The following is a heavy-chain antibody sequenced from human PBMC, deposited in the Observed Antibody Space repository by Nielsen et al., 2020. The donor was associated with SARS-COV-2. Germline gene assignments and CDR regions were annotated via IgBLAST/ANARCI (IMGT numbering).Heavy chain of an antibody. D-gene: IGHD3-22*01. J-gene: IGHJ4*02. Sequence: WIRQPPGKGLEWVAVIWYDGSNKYYADSVKGRFTISRDNAKNSLYLQMNSQRAEDTAVYYCARDLELDVMYYYDSSGIGGGDYWGQGTLVTVSS. V-gene: IGHV3-33*01. CDR3: ARDLELDVMYYYDSSGIGGGDY. CDR2: IWYDGSNK.